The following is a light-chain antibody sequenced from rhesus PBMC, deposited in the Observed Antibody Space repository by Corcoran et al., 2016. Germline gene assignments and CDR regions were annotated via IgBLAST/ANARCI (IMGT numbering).Light chain of an antibody. CDR3: LQYSSSPWT. CDR2: KAS. Sequence: DIQMTQSPSSLSASVGDTVTITCRASQSISSWLAWYQQKPGKVPKLLIYKASILQSGVPSRFSGSGSWTDFTLTISSLQPEDFATYYCLQYSSSPWTFGQGTKVEIK. J-gene: IGKJ1*01. CDR1: QSISSW. V-gene: IGKV1-22*01.